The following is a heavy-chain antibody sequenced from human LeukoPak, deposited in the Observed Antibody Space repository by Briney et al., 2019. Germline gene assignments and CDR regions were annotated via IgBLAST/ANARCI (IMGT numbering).Heavy chain of an antibody. CDR2: IYATGST. CDR1: GDSFSSVSYY. CDR3: ARGGLLNWFDP. D-gene: IGHD1-26*01. Sequence: PSETLSLTCTVSGDSFSSVSYYWRWIRQPAGKGLEWIGRIYATGSTNYNPSLKSRVTISVDTSRNQFSLKLSSVTVADTAVYYCARGGLLNWFDPWGQGTLVTVSS. J-gene: IGHJ5*02. V-gene: IGHV4-61*02.